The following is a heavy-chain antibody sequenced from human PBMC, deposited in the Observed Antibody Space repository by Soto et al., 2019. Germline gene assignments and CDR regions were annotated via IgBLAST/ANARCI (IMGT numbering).Heavy chain of an antibody. V-gene: IGHV1-69*01. J-gene: IGHJ4*02. D-gene: IGHD6-19*01. Sequence: QVHLVQSGAEVKKPGSSVKVSCKASRGSFSNYIFAWVRQAPGQGLEWMGGTIPMFATAQYAQKLQGRVTITADESTSTVYMDLSSLTSDDTAVYYCARGLFGQQWLVGFDTWGQGTLVTVSS. CDR1: RGSFSNYI. CDR2: TIPMFATA. CDR3: ARGLFGQQWLVGFDT.